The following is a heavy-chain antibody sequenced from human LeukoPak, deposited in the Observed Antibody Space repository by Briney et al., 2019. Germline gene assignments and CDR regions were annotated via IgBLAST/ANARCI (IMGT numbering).Heavy chain of an antibody. CDR2: FSGSGDIT. D-gene: IGHD2-15*01. Sequence: GGSLRLSCAASGFTFSSYAMSWVRQAPGKGLEWVSAFSGSGDITYYADSVEGRFTISRDNSKNTLYLQMDSLRAEDTAIYYCAKDRNSGGSCLNGWGQGTLVTVSS. J-gene: IGHJ4*02. V-gene: IGHV3-23*01. CDR3: AKDRNSGGSCLNG. CDR1: GFTFSSYA.